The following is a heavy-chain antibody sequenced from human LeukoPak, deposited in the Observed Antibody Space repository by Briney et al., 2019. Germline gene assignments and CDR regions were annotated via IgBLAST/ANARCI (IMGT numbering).Heavy chain of an antibody. CDR1: GFTFRNFW. Sequence: PGGSLRLSCAVSGFTFRNFWMSGVREARGRGREGGAGIHPEGSEKHLLVSVKGRFLISRYNNILFLQMPGLRVQDTAVYYCARGDDFSGDHWGQGSLVAVSS. V-gene: IGHV3-7*04. CDR3: ARGDDFSGDH. CDR2: IHPEGSEK. D-gene: IGHD1-1*01. J-gene: IGHJ4*02.